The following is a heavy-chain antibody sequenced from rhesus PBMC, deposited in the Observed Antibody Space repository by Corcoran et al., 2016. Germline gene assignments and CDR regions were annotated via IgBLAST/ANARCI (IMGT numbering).Heavy chain of an antibody. CDR1: GGSFSSYW. V-gene: IGHV4-80*01. CDR2: RNGYAGRA. J-gene: IGHJ1*01. CDR3: AGYDVRYLDWFP. D-gene: IGHD3-3*01. Sequence: QVQLQESGPGLVKPSETLSLPSVVSGGSFSSYWWSWIRQPPGKGLEWIGGRNGYAGRAHDNAPLKNRVTIPKAASKNQFSLKLSSVTAAATAVYYCAGYDVRYLDWFPWGQGALVTGSS.